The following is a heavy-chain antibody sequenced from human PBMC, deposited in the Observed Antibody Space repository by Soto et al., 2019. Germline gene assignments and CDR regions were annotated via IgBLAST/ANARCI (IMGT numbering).Heavy chain of an antibody. J-gene: IGHJ4*02. Sequence: QVQLVQSGAEVKKPGSSVKVSCKASGGTFSSFAISWARQAPGQGLEWMGGIIPIFGTTNYAQKFQGGVTITADESTRTAYMEVTTLRSEDTAVYYCARDRDHTYDYWGKGTLVTVSS. CDR1: GGTFSSFA. CDR3: ARDRDHTYDY. V-gene: IGHV1-69*01. CDR2: IIPIFGTT.